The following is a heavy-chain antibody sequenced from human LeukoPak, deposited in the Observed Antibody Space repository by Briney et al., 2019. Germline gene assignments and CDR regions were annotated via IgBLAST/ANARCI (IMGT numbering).Heavy chain of an antibody. D-gene: IGHD2-21*01. CDR2: ISNTGGTT. CDR1: GFTYSTYT. Sequence: GGSLRLSCAASGFTYSTYTMRWARQAPGKGLEWVAGISNTGGTTVYADSVKGRFTISRDNSKNTLSLQMNSLRAEDTAVYYCATPPVDFDYWGQGTLVTVSS. J-gene: IGHJ4*02. CDR3: ATPPVDFDY. V-gene: IGHV3-23*01.